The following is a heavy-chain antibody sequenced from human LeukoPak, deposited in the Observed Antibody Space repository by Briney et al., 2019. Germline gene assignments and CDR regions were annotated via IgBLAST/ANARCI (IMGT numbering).Heavy chain of an antibody. Sequence: GGSLRLSCAASGFTFSSYAMSLVRQAPGKGLEWVSAISGSGGSTYYADSVKGRFTISRDNSKNTLYLQMNSLRAEDTAVYYCAKGCSSTSCLYYYYMDVWGKGTTVTVSS. CDR1: GFTFSSYA. CDR2: ISGSGGST. V-gene: IGHV3-23*01. J-gene: IGHJ6*03. D-gene: IGHD2-2*01. CDR3: AKGCSSTSCLYYYYMDV.